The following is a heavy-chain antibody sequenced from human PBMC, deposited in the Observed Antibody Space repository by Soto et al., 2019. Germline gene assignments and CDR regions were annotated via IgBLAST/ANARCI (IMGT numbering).Heavy chain of an antibody. CDR2: IYYDGNT. D-gene: IGHD6-6*01. V-gene: IGHV4-39*01. Sequence: QLQLQESGPGLVKPSETLSLTCTVSGGSITSSSHYWGWIRQPPGKGLECIGNIYYDGNTYYNPSLKSRVTISLDTSKNQFSLRLNSVTDADTAVYYCARSSITPRLFMYPFDYWGQGTLVTVSS. CDR1: GGSITSSSHY. J-gene: IGHJ4*02. CDR3: ARSSITPRLFMYPFDY.